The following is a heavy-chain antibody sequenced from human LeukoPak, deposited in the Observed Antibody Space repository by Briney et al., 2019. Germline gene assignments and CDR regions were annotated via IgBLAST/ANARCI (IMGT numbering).Heavy chain of an antibody. J-gene: IGHJ3*02. CDR2: ISSSGSTI. V-gene: IGHV3-11*01. CDR3: ASPGTMIVVVHDAFDI. D-gene: IGHD3-22*01. Sequence: GGSLRLSCAASGFTFSDYYMSWIRQAPGKGLEWVSYISSSGSTIYYADSVKGRFTISRDSAKNSLYLQMNSLRAEDTAVYYCASPGTMIVVVHDAFDIWGQGTMVTVSS. CDR1: GFTFSDYY.